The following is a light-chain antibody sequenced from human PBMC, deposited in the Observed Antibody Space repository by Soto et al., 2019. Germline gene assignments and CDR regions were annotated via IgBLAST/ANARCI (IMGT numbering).Light chain of an antibody. V-gene: IGLV2-14*01. Sequence: QSVLTQPASVSGSPGQSITISCTGTSSDVGNYNYVSWYQQHPGKAPKLMIYEVSNRPSGVPDRFSASKSGTSASLAISGLQSEDEADYYCASWDDTLQGRVFGGGTKLTVL. CDR3: ASWDDTLQGRV. CDR1: SSDVGNYNY. J-gene: IGLJ3*02. CDR2: EVS.